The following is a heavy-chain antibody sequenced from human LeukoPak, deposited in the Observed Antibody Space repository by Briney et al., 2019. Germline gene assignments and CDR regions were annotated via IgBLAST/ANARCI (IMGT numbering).Heavy chain of an antibody. Sequence: PSETLSLTCAVYGGSFSGYYWSWIRQPPGKGLEWIGEINHSGSTNYNPSLKSRITISVDISQNQFSLKMRDVTAADTAVYFCATADWESFYFDSWGQGALVAVSS. CDR2: INHSGST. V-gene: IGHV4-34*09. CDR3: ATADWESFYFDS. D-gene: IGHD1-26*01. J-gene: IGHJ4*02. CDR1: GGSFSGYY.